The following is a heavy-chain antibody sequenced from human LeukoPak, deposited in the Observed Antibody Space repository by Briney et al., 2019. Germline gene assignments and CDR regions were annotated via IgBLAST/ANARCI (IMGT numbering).Heavy chain of an antibody. CDR3: ARQRGASGSTNWFDP. Sequence: GESLKISCETSGYSFTTYWIGWVRQMPGTGLEWVGAIYPDDSDTRYSPSFQGQVAISADKSVRTAYLQWSSLKASDTAMYYCARQRGASGSTNWFDPWGQGTLVTVSS. J-gene: IGHJ5*02. V-gene: IGHV5-51*01. CDR1: GYSFTTYW. CDR2: IYPDDSDT. D-gene: IGHD3-10*01.